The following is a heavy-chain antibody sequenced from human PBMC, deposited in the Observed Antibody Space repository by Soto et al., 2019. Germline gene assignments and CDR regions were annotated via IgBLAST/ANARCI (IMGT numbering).Heavy chain of an antibody. CDR1: GGSISSGGYY. CDR3: ARDHQPGVRGNWFDP. D-gene: IGHD3-10*01. Sequence: SETLSLTXTVSGGSISSGGYYWSWIRQHPGKGLEWIGYIYYSGSTYYNPSLKSRVTISVDTSKNQFSLKLSSVTAADTAVYYCARDHQPGVRGNWFDPWGQGTLVTVSS. V-gene: IGHV4-31*02. CDR2: IYYSGST. J-gene: IGHJ5*02.